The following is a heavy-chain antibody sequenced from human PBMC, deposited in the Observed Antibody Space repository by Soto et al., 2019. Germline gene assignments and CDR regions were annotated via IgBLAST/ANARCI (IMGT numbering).Heavy chain of an antibody. CDR1: GFTFSSYA. CDR3: AKDDMAVAGPVYFDY. Sequence: PWGSLRLSCAASGFTFSSYAMSWVRQAPGKGLEWVSAISGSGGSTYYADSVKGRFTISRDNSKNTLYLQMNSLRAEDTSVYYCAKDDMAVAGPVYFDYWGQGTLVTVSS. J-gene: IGHJ4*02. CDR2: ISGSGGST. D-gene: IGHD6-19*01. V-gene: IGHV3-23*01.